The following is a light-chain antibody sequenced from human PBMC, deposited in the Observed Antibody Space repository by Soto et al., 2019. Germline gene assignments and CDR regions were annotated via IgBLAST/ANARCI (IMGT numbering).Light chain of an antibody. V-gene: IGKV3-11*01. CDR2: EAS. CDR3: QQRSNWPGIT. J-gene: IGKJ5*01. Sequence: EIVLTQSPATLSLSPGERATLSCRASQSVSNNYLAWYQQKPGQAPRLLIYEASNRATGIPARFSGSGSGTDFTLTINSLEPEDFAVYYCQQRSNWPGITFGQGTRLEIK. CDR1: QSVSNNY.